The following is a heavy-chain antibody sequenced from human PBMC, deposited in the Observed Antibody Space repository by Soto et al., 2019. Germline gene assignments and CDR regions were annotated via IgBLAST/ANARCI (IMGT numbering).Heavy chain of an antibody. CDR2: INHSGST. D-gene: IGHD3-10*01. J-gene: IGHJ5*02. CDR3: ARTPLTPHYYGSWSYYRLKLGWFDP. Sequence: PSGSLWLTCAVYGGAFSCYYWSWIRQPPGKGLEWIAEINHSGSTNYNPSLKSRSTRSVVTSKNPFSLKLSSLAAEDTAVYYCARTPLTPHYYGSWSYYRLKLGWFDPWGQGTLVTVSS. V-gene: IGHV4-34*01. CDR1: GGAFSCYY.